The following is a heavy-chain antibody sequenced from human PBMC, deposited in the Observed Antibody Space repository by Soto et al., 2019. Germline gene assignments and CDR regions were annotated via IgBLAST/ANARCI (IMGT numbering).Heavy chain of an antibody. D-gene: IGHD3-16*01. CDR2: INPKTGVT. Sequence: ASVKVSCKASGYIFVDSYIHWVLQAPGQGLEWLGWINPKTGVTFFEQTFQDRLNMTSDTSLSTAYIDLRSLRTDDTAVYYCAKIFCTSSLGKIYAMDGWGQGTKVTVAS. V-gene: IGHV1-2*02. CDR3: AKIFCTSSLGKIYAMDG. CDR1: GYIFVDSY. J-gene: IGHJ6*02.